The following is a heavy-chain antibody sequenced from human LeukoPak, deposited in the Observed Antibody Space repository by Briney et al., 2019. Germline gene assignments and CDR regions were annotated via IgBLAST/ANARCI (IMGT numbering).Heavy chain of an antibody. D-gene: IGHD5-12*01. Sequence: GGSLRLSCAASGFTFSSYWMSWVRQAPGKELEWVANIRQDGGEKYYVESVKGRFTISRDNVKNSLYLQMNSLRVEDTAVYYCARARGGYDLDYWGQGTLVTVS. CDR1: GFTFSSYW. CDR2: IRQDGGEK. J-gene: IGHJ4*02. CDR3: ARARGGYDLDY. V-gene: IGHV3-7*01.